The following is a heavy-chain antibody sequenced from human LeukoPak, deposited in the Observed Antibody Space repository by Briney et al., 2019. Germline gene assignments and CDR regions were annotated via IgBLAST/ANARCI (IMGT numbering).Heavy chain of an antibody. V-gene: IGHV1-18*01. J-gene: IGHJ6*03. Sequence: ASVKVSCKASGYTFTSYGISWVRQAPGQGLEWMGWISAYNGNTNYAQKLQGRVTMTTDTSTSTAYMELRSLRSDDTAVYYCARVPVGVVINYYYYYMDVWGKGTTVTVSS. CDR2: ISAYNGNT. CDR1: GYTFTSYG. D-gene: IGHD3-3*01. CDR3: ARVPVGVVINYYYYYMDV.